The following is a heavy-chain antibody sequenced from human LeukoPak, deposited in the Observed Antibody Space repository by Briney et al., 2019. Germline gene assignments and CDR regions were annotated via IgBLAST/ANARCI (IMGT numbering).Heavy chain of an antibody. D-gene: IGHD2-15*01. CDR2: INPNSGNT. V-gene: IGHV1-8*01. Sequence: GASVKVSCKASGYTFTSYDINWVRQATGQGLEWMGWINPNSGNTGYAQKFQGRVTITRNTSISTAYMELSSLRSEDTAVYYCARVVGCSGGSCYSGYWFDPWGQGTLVTVSS. J-gene: IGHJ5*02. CDR1: GYTFTSYD. CDR3: ARVVGCSGGSCYSGYWFDP.